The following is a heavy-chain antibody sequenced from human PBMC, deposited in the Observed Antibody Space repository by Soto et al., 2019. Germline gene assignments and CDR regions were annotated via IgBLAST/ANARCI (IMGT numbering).Heavy chain of an antibody. CDR3: ARYCSSTSCAVGKYYFDY. J-gene: IGHJ4*02. V-gene: IGHV1-46*01. Sequence: ASVKVSCKASGYTFTSYYMHWVRQAPGQGLEWMGIINPSGGSTSYAQKFQGRVTMTRDTSTSTVYMELSSLRSEDTAVYYCARYCSSTSCAVGKYYFDYWGQGTLVTVSS. CDR1: GYTFTSYY. CDR2: INPSGGST. D-gene: IGHD2-2*01.